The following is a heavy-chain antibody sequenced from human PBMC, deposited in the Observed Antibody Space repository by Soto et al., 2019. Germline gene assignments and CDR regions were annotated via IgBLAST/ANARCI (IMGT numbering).Heavy chain of an antibody. J-gene: IGHJ4*02. V-gene: IGHV3-30*18. Sequence: GGSLRLSCAASGFTFSSYGMHWVRQAPGKGLEWVAVISYDGSNKYYADSVKGRFTISRDNSKNTLYLQMNSLRAEDTAVYYCAKDSSRAVAGFFYYFDYWGQGTLVTVSS. CDR1: GFTFSSYG. CDR3: AKDSSRAVAGFFYYFDY. CDR2: ISYDGSNK. D-gene: IGHD6-19*01.